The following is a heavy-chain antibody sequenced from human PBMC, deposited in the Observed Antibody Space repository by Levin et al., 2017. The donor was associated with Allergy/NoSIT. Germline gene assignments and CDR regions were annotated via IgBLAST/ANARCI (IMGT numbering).Heavy chain of an antibody. CDR1: GDSMNRRDFY. D-gene: IGHD3-10*01. CDR3: ARDECAWFGECYGMDV. J-gene: IGHJ6*02. CDR2: IHHSGSA. Sequence: SETLSLTCTVSGDSMNRRDFYWSWIRQHPGKGLEWIGFIHHSGSAYYNPSLKSRLSMSLDTSESQFSLKLTSVTVADTAVYFCARDECAWFGECYGMDVWGQGTTVIVSS. V-gene: IGHV4-31*03.